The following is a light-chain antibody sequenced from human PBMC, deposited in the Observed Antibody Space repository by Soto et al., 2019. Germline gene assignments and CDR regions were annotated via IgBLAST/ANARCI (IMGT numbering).Light chain of an antibody. Sequence: IHMTQSPSTQRPSVGYRVTITCRASQSVSNWLAWYQTQPRKAPNLLIYKASSLKNGVPSRLSGGGAGTVFTLTISSLQPDYFATYYCQQYSNYLTFGQGTKVDIK. J-gene: IGKJ1*01. CDR1: QSVSNW. CDR3: QQYSNYLT. CDR2: KAS. V-gene: IGKV1-5*03.